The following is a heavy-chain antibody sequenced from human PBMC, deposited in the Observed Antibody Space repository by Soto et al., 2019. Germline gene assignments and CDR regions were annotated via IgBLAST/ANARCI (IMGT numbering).Heavy chain of an antibody. CDR1: GFTFSSYG. V-gene: IGHV3-30*18. J-gene: IGHJ4*02. D-gene: IGHD6-19*01. CDR2: ISYDGSNK. CDR3: AKDGASMGWLLIDY. Sequence: GGSLRLSCAASGFTFSSYGMHWVRQAPGKGLEWVAVISYDGSNKYYADSVKGRFTISRDNSKNTLYLQMNSLRAEDTAVYYCAKDGASMGWLLIDYVGQGTLVTDSS.